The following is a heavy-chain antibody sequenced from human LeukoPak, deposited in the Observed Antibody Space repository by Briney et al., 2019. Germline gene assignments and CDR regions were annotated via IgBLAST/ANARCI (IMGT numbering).Heavy chain of an antibody. CDR3: ARGAGGYRFDP. J-gene: IGHJ5*02. CDR2: VYNRGTT. V-gene: IGHV4-59*01. D-gene: IGHD1-1*01. CDR1: GGSITDYH. Sequence: SETLSLTCTVSGGSITDYHWTWIRQPLEQGLEYIGYVYNRGTTFYNPFLKGRVTISADTSKKQFFLKVNSMTAADTAVYYCARGAGGYRFDPWGQGTLVTVSS.